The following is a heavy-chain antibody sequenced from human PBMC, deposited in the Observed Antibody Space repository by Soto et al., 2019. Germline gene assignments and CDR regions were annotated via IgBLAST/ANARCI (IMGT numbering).Heavy chain of an antibody. CDR1: GGSISNYY. CDR3: ARRYGYAFDI. J-gene: IGHJ3*02. CDR2: IYYSGST. V-gene: IGHV4-59*01. Sequence: SETLSLTCTVSGGSISNYYLSWIRQPPGKGLEWIGYIYYSGSTNYNPSLKSRVTISVDTSKNQFSLKLSSVTAADTAVYYCARRYGYAFDIWGQGIMVTV. D-gene: IGHD4-17*01.